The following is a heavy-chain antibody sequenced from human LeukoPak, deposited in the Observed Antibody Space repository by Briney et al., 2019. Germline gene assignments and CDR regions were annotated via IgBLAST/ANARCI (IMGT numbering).Heavy chain of an antibody. Sequence: GGSLRLSCAASGFTFSSYWMHWVRQAPGKGLVWVSRIKSDGSSTSYADCVKGRFTISRDNAKNTLYLQMNSLRAEDTAVYYCARVLRYCSGGNCYSGGLGYMDVWGKGTTVTISS. D-gene: IGHD2-15*01. J-gene: IGHJ6*03. CDR3: ARVLRYCSGGNCYSGGLGYMDV. V-gene: IGHV3-74*01. CDR2: IKSDGSST. CDR1: GFTFSSYW.